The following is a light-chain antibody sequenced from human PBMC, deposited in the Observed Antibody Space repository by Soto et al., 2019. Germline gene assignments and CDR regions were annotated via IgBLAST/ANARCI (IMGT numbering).Light chain of an antibody. CDR2: GAS. Sequence: DIVLTQSPGTLSLSPGERATLSCRASQSVSRSYLAWYQQKPGQAPRILIYGASSRATGIPDRFSGSGSGTVFTLTISRLEPEDFAEYYCQQYGSSSYTFGQGTKLEIK. V-gene: IGKV3-20*01. J-gene: IGKJ2*01. CDR1: QSVSRSY. CDR3: QQYGSSSYT.